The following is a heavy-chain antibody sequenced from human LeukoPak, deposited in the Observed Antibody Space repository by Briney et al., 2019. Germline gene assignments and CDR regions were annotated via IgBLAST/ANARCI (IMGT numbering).Heavy chain of an antibody. CDR2: IYYSGST. CDR3: ARGPVSSYYYFDY. J-gene: IGHJ4*02. D-gene: IGHD3-10*01. Sequence: SETLSLTCTVSGGSISSSSYYWGWIRQPPGKGLEWIESIYYSGSTYYNPSLKSRVTISVDTSKNQFSLKLTSVTAADTAVYYCARGPVSSYYYFDYWGQGTLVTVSS. V-gene: IGHV4-39*07. CDR1: GGSISSSSYY.